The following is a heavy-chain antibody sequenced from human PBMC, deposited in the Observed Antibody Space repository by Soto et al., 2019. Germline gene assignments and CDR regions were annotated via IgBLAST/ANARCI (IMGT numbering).Heavy chain of an antibody. Sequence: ASVEVSCKASGYTFTSYGISWVRQAPGQGLEWMGWISAYNGNTNYAQKLQGRVTMTTDTSTSTAYMELRSLRSDDTAVYYCARNYVLLWFGEPRMDVWGQGTTVTVSS. D-gene: IGHD3-10*01. J-gene: IGHJ6*02. V-gene: IGHV1-18*04. CDR2: ISAYNGNT. CDR1: GYTFTSYG. CDR3: ARNYVLLWFGEPRMDV.